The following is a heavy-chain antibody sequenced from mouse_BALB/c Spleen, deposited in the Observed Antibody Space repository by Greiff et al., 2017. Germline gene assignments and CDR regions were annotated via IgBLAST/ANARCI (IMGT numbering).Heavy chain of an antibody. J-gene: IGHJ2*01. D-gene: IGHD1-1*01. CDR2: IDPANGNT. CDR1: GFNIKDTY. CDR3: ARGYYGSSCYFDY. Sequence: EVQLQESGAELVKPGASVKLSCTASGFNIKDTYMHWVKQRPEQGLEWIGRIDPANGNTKYDPKFQGKATITADTSSNTAYLQLSSLTSEDTAVYYCARGYYGSSCYFDYWGQGTTLTVSS. V-gene: IGHV14-3*02.